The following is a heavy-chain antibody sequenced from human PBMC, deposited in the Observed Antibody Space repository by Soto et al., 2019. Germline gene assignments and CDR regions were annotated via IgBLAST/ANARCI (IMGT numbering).Heavy chain of an antibody. CDR1: GFTFSSYG. CDR3: AKTLGYYSSTSCFRGSMYYMDV. CDR2: ISYDGSNK. D-gene: IGHD2-2*01. Sequence: QVQLVESGGGVVQPGRSLRLSCAASGFTFSSYGMHWVRQAPGKGLEWVAVISYDGSNKYYADSVKGRFTISRDNSKNTLYLQMNSLRAEDTAVYYCAKTLGYYSSTSCFRGSMYYMDVWGKGTTVTVSS. J-gene: IGHJ6*03. V-gene: IGHV3-30*18.